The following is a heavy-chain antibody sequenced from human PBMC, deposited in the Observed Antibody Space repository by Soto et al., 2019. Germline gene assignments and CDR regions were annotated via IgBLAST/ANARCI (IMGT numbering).Heavy chain of an antibody. CDR3: AKGRSIPSDY. Sequence: QVQLVESGGGVVQPGRSLRLSCAASGFTFSSYGMHWVRQAPGKGVEWVAVISYDGSNKYYADSVKGRFTISRDNSKNTLYLKMNSLRAEDAAVYYCAKGRSIPSDYWGQGTLVTVSS. CDR2: ISYDGSNK. J-gene: IGHJ4*02. V-gene: IGHV3-30*18. CDR1: GFTFSSYG. D-gene: IGHD6-13*01.